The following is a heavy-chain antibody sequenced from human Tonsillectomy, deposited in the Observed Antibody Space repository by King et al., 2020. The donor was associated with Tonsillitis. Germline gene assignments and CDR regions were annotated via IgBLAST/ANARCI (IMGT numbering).Heavy chain of an antibody. CDR2: MNPNSGNT. CDR3: ARELRWQTH. Sequence: QLVQSGAEVKKPGASVKVSCKTSGNTFTSYDINWVRQATGQGLEWMGYMNPNSGNTGYAQKFQGRVTMTRDTSISTAYMELSSLRSDDTAVYYCARELRWQTHWGQGTLVTVSS. CDR1: GNTFTSYD. V-gene: IGHV1-8*01. J-gene: IGHJ4*02. D-gene: IGHD4-23*01.